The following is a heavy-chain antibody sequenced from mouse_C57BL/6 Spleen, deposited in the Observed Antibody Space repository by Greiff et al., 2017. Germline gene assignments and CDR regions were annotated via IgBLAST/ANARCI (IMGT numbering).Heavy chain of an antibody. V-gene: IGHV1-22*01. Sequence: EVQLQQSGPELVKPGASVKMSCKASGYTFTDYNMHWVKQSHGKSLEWIGYINPNNGGTSYNQKFKGKATLTVNKSSSTAYMELRSLTSEDSAVYYGARERDDSSGYSDFFAYWGQGTLVTVSA. CDR2: INPNNGGT. CDR1: GYTFTDYN. J-gene: IGHJ3*01. D-gene: IGHD3-2*02. CDR3: ARERDDSSGYSDFFAY.